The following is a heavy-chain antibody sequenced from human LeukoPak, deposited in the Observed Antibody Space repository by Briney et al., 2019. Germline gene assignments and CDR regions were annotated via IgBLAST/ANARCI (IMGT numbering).Heavy chain of an antibody. CDR1: GWSFSGYY. V-gene: IGHV4-34*01. J-gene: IGHJ5*01. CDR3: TTTHADS. CDR2: INHTGST. Sequence: SETLSLTCPVYGWSFSGYYWSWIRQPPGKGLEWIGEINHTGSTNYNPSLKSRVTISVDTSKNQFSLKLSSVTAADTAVDYCTTTHADSWGQGTLVTVSS.